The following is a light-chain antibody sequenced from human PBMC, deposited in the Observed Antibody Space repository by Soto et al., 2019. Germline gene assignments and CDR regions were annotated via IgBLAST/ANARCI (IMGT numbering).Light chain of an antibody. J-gene: IGKJ5*01. Sequence: DVVMTHSPDSLSVSLGGGATINCRCGRTVLCSSDDRNQLAFYQQRPGQPPKLVIYWASVRASGGPDRFSGSGSGTDFTLTISSLQAEDVAVYYCQQYHSDPITFGQGTRLEI. CDR1: RTVLCSSDDRNQ. CDR3: QQYHSDPIT. V-gene: IGKV4-1*01. CDR2: WAS.